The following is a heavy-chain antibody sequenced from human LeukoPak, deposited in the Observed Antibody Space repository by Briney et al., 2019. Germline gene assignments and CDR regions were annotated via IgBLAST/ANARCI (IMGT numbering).Heavy chain of an antibody. CDR1: GASISSSSYY. CDR3: ARLRGYTSGNPGY. J-gene: IGHJ4*02. D-gene: IGHD5-18*01. CDR2: IYYNGDT. V-gene: IGHV4-39*01. Sequence: PSETLSLTCTVSGASISSSSYYWGWIRQPPGKGLEWIGSIYYNGDTYYNSSLKSRLTISVDTSKNQFTLKLSSMTAADTALYYCARLRGYTSGNPGYWGQGSLVTVSP.